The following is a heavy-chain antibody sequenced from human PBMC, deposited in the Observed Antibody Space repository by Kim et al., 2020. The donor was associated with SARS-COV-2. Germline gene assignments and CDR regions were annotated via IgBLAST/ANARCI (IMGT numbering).Heavy chain of an antibody. Sequence: STHYNPSRTSRVTISVDPSKNQFALKLSSVTAADTAVYYCARKRYYFDYWGQGTLVTVSS. CDR2: ST. J-gene: IGHJ4*02. CDR3: ARKRYYFDY. D-gene: IGHD6-25*01. V-gene: IGHV4-34*01.